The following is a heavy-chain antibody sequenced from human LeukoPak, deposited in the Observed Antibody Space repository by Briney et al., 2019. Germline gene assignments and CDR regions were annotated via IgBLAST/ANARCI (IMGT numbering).Heavy chain of an antibody. J-gene: IGHJ4*02. Sequence: SETLSLTCSVSGGSINNFYWTWIRQPAGKGLEWIGRIYTTGDTNYNPSLKSRVTISVDTSKNQFSLKLSSVTAADTAVYYCARRGTAGSFDYWGQGTLVTVSS. V-gene: IGHV4-4*07. CDR2: IYTTGDT. CDR3: ARRGTAGSFDY. CDR1: GGSINNFY. D-gene: IGHD3-10*01.